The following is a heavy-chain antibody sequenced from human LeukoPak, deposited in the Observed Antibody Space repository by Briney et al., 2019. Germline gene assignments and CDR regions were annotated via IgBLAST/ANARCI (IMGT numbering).Heavy chain of an antibody. CDR2: IEGKTNGGTT. D-gene: IGHD2-2*01. CDR1: RFTSRNAW. Sequence: CLSLSCAASRFTSRNAWMSSVRQAPGQGLEWVGRIEGKTNGGTTDYAAPVKGRFTISRDDSKNTLYLQMNSLKTEDTAVYYCTTDWVVVVPAAISWTEDYYYMDVWGKGTTVTVSS. CDR3: TTDWVVVVPAAISWTEDYYYMDV. V-gene: IGHV3-15*04. J-gene: IGHJ6*03.